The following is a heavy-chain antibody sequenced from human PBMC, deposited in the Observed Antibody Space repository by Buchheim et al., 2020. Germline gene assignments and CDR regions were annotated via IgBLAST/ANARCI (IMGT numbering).Heavy chain of an antibody. CDR1: GFTFSSYW. CDR3: ARDPPSSIAALNRGMDV. Sequence: EGQLVESGGGLVQPGGSLRLSCAASGFTFSSYWMHWVRQAPGKGLVWVSRINRDGSSTSYADSVKGRFTISRDNAKNTLYLQMNSLRAEDTAVYYCARDPPSSIAALNRGMDVWGQGTT. J-gene: IGHJ6*02. CDR2: INRDGSST. D-gene: IGHD6-6*01. V-gene: IGHV3-74*01.